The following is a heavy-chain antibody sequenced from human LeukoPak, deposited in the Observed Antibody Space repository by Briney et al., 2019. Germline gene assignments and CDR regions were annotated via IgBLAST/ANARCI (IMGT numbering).Heavy chain of an antibody. D-gene: IGHD6-13*01. V-gene: IGHV1-2*02. CDR3: ARGAEAETSPLDF. CDR2: INPKSGAA. CDR1: GYIFSDYY. J-gene: IGHJ4*02. Sequence: ASVKVSCKASGYIFSDYYMHWVRQAPGQGLEWLGWINPKSGAADYAQQFRGRVTMARDTSINTDYMEMKRVTSDDTAVYYCARGAEAETSPLDFWGQGTLVIVS.